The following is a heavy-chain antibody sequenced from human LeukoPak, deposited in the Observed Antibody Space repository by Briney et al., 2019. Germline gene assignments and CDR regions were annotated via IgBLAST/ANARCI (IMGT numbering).Heavy chain of an antibody. Sequence: PGRSLRLSCAASGFTFSSYAMHWVRQAPGKGLEWVAVISYDGSNKYYADSVKGRFTISRDNSKNTLYLQMNSLRAEDTAVYYCARDRLQQIVVYYMDVWGKGTTVTVSS. D-gene: IGHD2-15*01. V-gene: IGHV3-30-3*01. J-gene: IGHJ6*03. CDR2: ISYDGSNK. CDR3: ARDRLQQIVVYYMDV. CDR1: GFTFSSYA.